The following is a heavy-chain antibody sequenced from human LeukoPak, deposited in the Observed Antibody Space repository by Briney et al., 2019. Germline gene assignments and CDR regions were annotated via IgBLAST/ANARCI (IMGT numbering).Heavy chain of an antibody. J-gene: IGHJ3*02. CDR2: MNPNSGNT. CDR1: GYTFTSYD. CDR3: ARELPPHDAFDI. V-gene: IGHV1-8*01. Sequence: ASVKVSCKASGYTFTSYDINWVRQATGQGLEWMGWMNPNSGNTGYAQKFQGGVTMTRNTSISTVYMELSSLRSEDTAVYYCARELPPHDAFDIWGQGTMVTVSS.